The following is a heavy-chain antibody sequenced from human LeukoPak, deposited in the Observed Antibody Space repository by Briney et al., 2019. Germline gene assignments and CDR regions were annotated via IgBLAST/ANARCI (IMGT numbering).Heavy chain of an antibody. D-gene: IGHD1-26*01. CDR3: ARDRPLGAPRGDFDY. J-gene: IGHJ4*02. CDR2: INPSGGST. CDR1: GYTFTSYY. V-gene: IGHV1-46*01. Sequence: GASVKVSCKASGYTFTSYYMHWVRQARGQGLEWMGIINPSGGSTSYAQKFQGRVTMTSDTSTSTVYMELSSLRSEDTAVYYCARDRPLGAPRGDFDYWGQGTLVSVSS.